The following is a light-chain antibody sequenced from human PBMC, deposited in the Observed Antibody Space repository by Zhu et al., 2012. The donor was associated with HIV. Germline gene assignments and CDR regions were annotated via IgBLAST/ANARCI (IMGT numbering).Light chain of an antibody. V-gene: IGKV3D-20*02. J-gene: IGKJ4*01. CDR3: QQRSNWPLT. CDR2: GAF. CDR1: QSVFSTY. Sequence: EIVLTQSPGTLSLSPGERATLSCRASQSVFSTYLAWYQQKPGQAPRLLIYGAFRRATGIPARFSGSGSGTDFTLTISSLEPEDFALYYCQQRSNWPLTFGGGTRVEI.